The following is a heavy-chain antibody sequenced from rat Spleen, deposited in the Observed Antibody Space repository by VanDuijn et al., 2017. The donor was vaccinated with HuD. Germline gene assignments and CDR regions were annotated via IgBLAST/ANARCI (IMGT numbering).Heavy chain of an antibody. CDR3: ATQHYGSPGGFAY. J-gene: IGHJ3*01. V-gene: IGHV5-58*01. Sequence: EVQLVETGGGLVQPGRSLKLSCVVSGFTFSSYWMYWIRQAPGKGLEWVSSISYDGTATYFRDPVKGRFTLSRDNAKSTLYLQMDSLRSEDAATYYCATQHYGSPGGFAYWGQGTLVTVSS. CDR2: ISYDGTAT. CDR1: GFTFSSYW. D-gene: IGHD1-3*01.